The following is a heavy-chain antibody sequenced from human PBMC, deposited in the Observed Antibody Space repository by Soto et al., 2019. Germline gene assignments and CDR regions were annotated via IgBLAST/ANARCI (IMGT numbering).Heavy chain of an antibody. J-gene: IGHJ3*02. CDR1: GFTFSSYG. D-gene: IGHD6-13*01. CDR3: ARDIGDQTSRWTDAFDI. V-gene: IGHV3-33*01. Sequence: GGSLRLSCAASGFTFSSYGMHWARQAPGKGLEWVAVIWYDGTNKYYVDSVKGRFTISKDNSKNTPYLQMNSLRAEDTAIYYCARDIGDQTSRWTDAFDIWGQGTMVTVSS. CDR2: IWYDGTNK.